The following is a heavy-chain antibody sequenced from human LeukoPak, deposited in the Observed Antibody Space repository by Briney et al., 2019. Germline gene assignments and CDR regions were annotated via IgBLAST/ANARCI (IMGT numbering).Heavy chain of an antibody. V-gene: IGHV1-69*13. J-gene: IGHJ4*02. CDR3: ARDLPSGSYYYFDY. Sequence: GASVKVSCKASGGTFSSYAISWVRQAPGQGLEWMGGIIPIFGTANYAQKFQGRVTITADESTSTAYMELSSLRSEDTAVYYCARDLPSGSYYYFDYWGQGTLVTVSS. D-gene: IGHD1-26*01. CDR2: IIPIFGTA. CDR1: GGTFSSYA.